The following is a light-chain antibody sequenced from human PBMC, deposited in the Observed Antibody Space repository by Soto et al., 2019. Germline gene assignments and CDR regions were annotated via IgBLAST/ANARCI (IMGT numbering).Light chain of an antibody. Sequence: QSALTQPRSASGTPGQRVTISCSGSSSNIGSNYVYWYQQLPGTAPKLLIYRNNQRPSGVPDRFSGSKSGTSASLAISGLRSEDEADYYCAAWDDSLSGYVFGTGTNVTVL. V-gene: IGLV1-47*01. CDR3: AAWDDSLSGYV. CDR1: SSNIGSNY. CDR2: RNN. J-gene: IGLJ1*01.